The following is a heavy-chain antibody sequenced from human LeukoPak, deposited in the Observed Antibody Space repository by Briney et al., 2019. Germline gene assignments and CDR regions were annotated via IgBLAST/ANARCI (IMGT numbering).Heavy chain of an antibody. CDR2: ISYDGSNK. V-gene: IGHV3-30*03. CDR1: GFTFSSYG. CDR3: ARRVRADRTYFFDY. J-gene: IGHJ4*02. D-gene: IGHD3-10*01. Sequence: SGGSLRLSCAASGFTFSSYGMHWVHQAPGKGLEWVAVISYDGSNKYYADSVKGRFTISRDNSKNTLYMQMNSLRAEDTAVYYCARRVRADRTYFFDYWGQGSLVTVSS.